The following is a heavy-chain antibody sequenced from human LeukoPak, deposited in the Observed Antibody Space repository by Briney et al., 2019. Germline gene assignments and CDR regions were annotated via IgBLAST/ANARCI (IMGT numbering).Heavy chain of an antibody. CDR2: IYSGGST. D-gene: IGHD1-26*01. CDR1: GFTVSSNY. V-gene: IGHV3-53*01. J-gene: IGHJ4*02. CDR3: ASSAVGADFDY. Sequence: GGSLRLSCATSGFTVSSNYMSWVRQAPGKGLEWVSVIYSGGSTYYADSVKGRFTISRDNSKNTLYLQMNSLRAEDTAVYYCASSAVGADFDYWGQGTLVTVSS.